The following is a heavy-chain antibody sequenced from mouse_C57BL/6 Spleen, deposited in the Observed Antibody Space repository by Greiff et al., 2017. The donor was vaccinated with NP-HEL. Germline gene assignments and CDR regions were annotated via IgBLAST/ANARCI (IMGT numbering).Heavy chain of an antibody. V-gene: IGHV1-55*01. CDR1: GYTFTSYW. CDR2: IYPGSGST. Sequence: QVQLQQPGAELVKPGASVKMSCTASGYTFTSYWIHWVKQRPGQGLEWIGDIYPGSGSTNYHEKFKGKATLTVATSSSTAYMQLSSLTSADSAVYYCARDYDYDVYYFDYWGQGTTLTVSS. D-gene: IGHD2-4*01. CDR3: ARDYDYDVYYFDY. J-gene: IGHJ2*01.